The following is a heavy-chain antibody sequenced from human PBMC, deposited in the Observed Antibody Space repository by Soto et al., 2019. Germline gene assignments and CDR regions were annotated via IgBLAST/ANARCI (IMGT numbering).Heavy chain of an antibody. J-gene: IGHJ5*02. V-gene: IGHV4-31*03. CDR2: IYYSVST. Sequence: QVQLQESGPGLVKPSQTLSLTCTVSGGSISSGGYYWSWIRQHPGKGLEWIGYIYYSVSTYYNPSLKSRVTISVDTSKNQFSLKLSSVTAADTAVYYCARDTQWLPLQNWFDPWGQGTLVTVSS. CDR1: GGSISSGGYY. CDR3: ARDTQWLPLQNWFDP. D-gene: IGHD5-12*01.